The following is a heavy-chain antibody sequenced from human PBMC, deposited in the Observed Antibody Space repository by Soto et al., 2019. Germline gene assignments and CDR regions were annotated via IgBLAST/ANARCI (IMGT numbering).Heavy chain of an antibody. CDR1: GGSISSYY. V-gene: IGHV4-59*12. D-gene: IGHD6-13*01. J-gene: IGHJ6*03. CDR2: IYYSGST. CDR3: AREQHSSSWYYYMDV. Sequence: SETLSLTCTVSGGSISSYYWSGIRQPPGKGLEWIGYIYYSGSTNYNPSLKSRVTISVDTSKNQFSLKLSSVTAADTAVYYCAREQHSSSWYYYMDVWGKGTTVTVSS.